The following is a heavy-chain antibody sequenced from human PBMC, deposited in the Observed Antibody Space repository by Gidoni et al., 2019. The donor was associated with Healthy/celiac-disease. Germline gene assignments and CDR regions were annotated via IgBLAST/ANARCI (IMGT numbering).Heavy chain of an antibody. CDR2: ISGSGGST. CDR3: AMNVDIEDAFDI. V-gene: IGHV3-23*01. Sequence: EVQLLESGGGLVQPGGSLRLSCAASGFPFSSYAMSWVRQAPGKGLEWVSAISGSGGSTYYADSVKGRFTISRDNSKNTLYLQMNSLRAEDTAVYYCAMNVDIEDAFDIWGQGTMVTVSS. CDR1: GFPFSSYA. J-gene: IGHJ3*02.